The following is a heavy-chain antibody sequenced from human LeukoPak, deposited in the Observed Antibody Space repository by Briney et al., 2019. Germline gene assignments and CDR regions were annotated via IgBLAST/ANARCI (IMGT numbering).Heavy chain of an antibody. CDR2: IIPIFGTA. CDR3: ALGFGSYYDFWN. Sequence: SVKVSCKASGGTFSSYAISWVRQAPGQGLEWMGGIIPIFGTANYAQKFQGRVAITADESTSTAYMELSSLRSEDTAVYYCALGFGSYYDFWNGGQGTLVTVSS. J-gene: IGHJ4*02. V-gene: IGHV1-69*13. D-gene: IGHD3-3*01. CDR1: GGTFSSYA.